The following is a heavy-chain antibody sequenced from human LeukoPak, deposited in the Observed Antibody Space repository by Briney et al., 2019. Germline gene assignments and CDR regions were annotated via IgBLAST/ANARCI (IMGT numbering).Heavy chain of an antibody. D-gene: IGHD3-3*01. V-gene: IGHV1-46*01. CDR3: ARGLTYYDFWSGFKTWFDP. Sequence: GASVKVSCKASEYTFTSYYMHWVRQAPGQGLEWMGIINPSGGSTSYAQKFQGRVTMTRDTSTSTVYMELSSLRSEDTAVYYCARGLTYYDFWSGFKTWFDPWGQGTLVTVSS. CDR1: EYTFTSYY. J-gene: IGHJ5*02. CDR2: INPSGGST.